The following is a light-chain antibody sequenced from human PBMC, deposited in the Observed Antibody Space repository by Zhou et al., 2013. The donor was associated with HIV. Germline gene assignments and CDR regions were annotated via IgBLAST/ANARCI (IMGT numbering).Light chain of an antibody. Sequence: EIVLTQSPGTLSLSPGERATVSCRASQSVSSSYLAWYQQKPGQAPRLLIYGASSRATGIPDRFSGSGFGTDFTLTISRLEPEDFAVYYCQQYNKWPKTFGQGTKVEIK. CDR3: QQYNKWPKT. CDR2: GAS. CDR1: QSVSSSY. J-gene: IGKJ1*01. V-gene: IGKV3-20*01.